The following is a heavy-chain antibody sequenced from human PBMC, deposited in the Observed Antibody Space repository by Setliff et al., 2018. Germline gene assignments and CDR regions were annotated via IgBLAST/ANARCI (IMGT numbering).Heavy chain of an antibody. D-gene: IGHD2-2*01. CDR2: IYYTGIT. J-gene: IGHJ5*02. Sequence: SETLSLTCTVPGGSISSSYWSWIRQPPGKGLEWIGLIYYTGITYYNPSLKSRVTISEDMSENQISLKLNPVTAADTAVYYCVRTFNGSPADRWGQGTLVTVSS. CDR3: VRTFNGSPADR. V-gene: IGHV4-59*05. CDR1: GGSISSSY.